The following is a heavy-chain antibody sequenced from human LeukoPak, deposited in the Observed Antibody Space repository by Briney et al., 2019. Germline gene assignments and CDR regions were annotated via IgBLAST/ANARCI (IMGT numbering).Heavy chain of an antibody. CDR2: INTDGSTT. D-gene: IGHD6-13*01. V-gene: IGHV3-74*01. CDR3: ARGRHTSSWYYFDY. CDR1: GFTVISTY. J-gene: IGHJ4*02. Sequence: GGSLRLSCAASGFTVISTYMAWVRQAPGKGLVWVSRINTDGSTTTYADSVKGRFTISRDNAKNTLYLQMNSLRAEDSAVYYCARGRHTSSWYYFDYWGQGTLVTVFS.